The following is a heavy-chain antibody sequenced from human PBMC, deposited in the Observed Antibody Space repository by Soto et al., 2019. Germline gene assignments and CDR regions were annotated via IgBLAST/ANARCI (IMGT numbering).Heavy chain of an antibody. J-gene: IGHJ4*02. Sequence: PSETLSLSCTVSGGSISSSSYYWGWIRQPPGKGLEWIGSIYYSGSTYYNPSLKSRVTISVDTSKNQFSLKLSSVTAADTAVYYCARHLLWFGAFLKGFHYWGQGTLVTVSS. V-gene: IGHV4-39*01. CDR1: GGSISSSSYY. CDR2: IYYSGST. CDR3: ARHLLWFGAFLKGFHY. D-gene: IGHD3-10*01.